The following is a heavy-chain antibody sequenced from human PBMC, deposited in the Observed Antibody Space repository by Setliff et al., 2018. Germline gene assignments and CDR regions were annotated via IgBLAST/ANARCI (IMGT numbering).Heavy chain of an antibody. J-gene: IGHJ5*02. D-gene: IGHD1-26*01. CDR3: ARGAPGWELLSWFDP. Sequence: PSETLSLTCTVSGGSISSGSYYWSWIRQPAGKGLEWIGRIYSSGSTKYNPSLKSRVAISGDTSKNQFSPKLSSVTAADTAVYYCARGAPGWELLSWFDPWGQGTLVTVSS. CDR2: IYSSGST. CDR1: GGSISSGSYY. V-gene: IGHV4-61*02.